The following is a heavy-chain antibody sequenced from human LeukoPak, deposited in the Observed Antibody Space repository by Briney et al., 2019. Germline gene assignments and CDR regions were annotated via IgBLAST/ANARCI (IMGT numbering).Heavy chain of an antibody. CDR3: AREGYYGSGSPPSLYFDY. CDR1: GFTFRNYV. Sequence: GGSLRLSCAASGFTFRNYVIHWVRQAPGKGLEWVAVTSSNLNVKLYADSVKGRFTISRDNSRSTLYLQMNSLRPEDTAIYYCAREGYYGSGSPPSLYFDYWGQGTLVTVSS. D-gene: IGHD3-10*01. CDR2: TSSNLNVK. J-gene: IGHJ4*02. V-gene: IGHV3-30-3*01.